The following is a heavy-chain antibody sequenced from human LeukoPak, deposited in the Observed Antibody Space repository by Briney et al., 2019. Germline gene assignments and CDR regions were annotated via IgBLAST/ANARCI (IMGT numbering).Heavy chain of an antibody. CDR1: GASIGSETW. V-gene: IGHV4-4*02. J-gene: IGHJ4*02. Sequence: PSGTLSLTCAVSGASIGSETWWNWVRRPPGKGLEWIGEIYHGGGANYNPSLKSRVIISLDKSKNKFFLELTSVTAADTAVYYCAKHGSGSYQGYWGQGTLVTVSS. CDR3: AKHGSGSYQGY. CDR2: IYHGGGA. D-gene: IGHD3-10*01.